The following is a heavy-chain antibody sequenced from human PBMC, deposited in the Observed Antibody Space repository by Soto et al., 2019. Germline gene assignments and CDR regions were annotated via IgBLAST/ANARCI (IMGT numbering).Heavy chain of an antibody. CDR2: IYFTGST. V-gene: IGHV4-31*03. D-gene: IGHD3-16*01. CDR1: NGSINSAGHF. Sequence: SETLSLTCSVSNGSINSAGHFWSWLRQHPGKGLEWLGYIYFTGSTYYNPALQRRSVFSIDTSKTRFSLKLTSVIAADTAVYYCARGFGGVSLDYFDFWGQGTQFTVSS. J-gene: IGHJ4*02. CDR3: ARGFGGVSLDYFDF.